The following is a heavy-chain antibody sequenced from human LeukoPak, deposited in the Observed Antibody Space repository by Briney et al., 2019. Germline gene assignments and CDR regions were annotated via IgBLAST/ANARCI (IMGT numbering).Heavy chain of an antibody. CDR3: ARPRSGYSGYDFGVAGGYFDY. CDR1: GYTFTSYG. Sequence: GASVKVSCKASGYTFTSYGISWVRQSPGQGLEWMGWISAYNGNTNYAQKLQGRVTMTTDTSTSTAYMELRSLRSDDTAVYYCARPRSGYSGYDFGVAGGYFDYWGQGTLVTVSS. V-gene: IGHV1-18*01. D-gene: IGHD5-12*01. J-gene: IGHJ4*02. CDR2: ISAYNGNT.